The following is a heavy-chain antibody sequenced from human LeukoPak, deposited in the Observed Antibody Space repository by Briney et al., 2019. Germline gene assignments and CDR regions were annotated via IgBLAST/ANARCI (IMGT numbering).Heavy chain of an antibody. CDR2: IFYSGNT. CDR3: ARTGDYSRSTGGWFDP. V-gene: IGHV4-59*11. CDR1: GDSITSHY. D-gene: IGHD4-11*01. Sequence: KTSETLSLTCTVSGDSITSHYWSWVRQAPGKGLEWVGYIFYSGNTNYSPSLKSRVTISLDTSKKQFSLRLTSVTTADTAVYFCARTGDYSRSTGGWFDPWGQGTLVTVSS. J-gene: IGHJ5*02.